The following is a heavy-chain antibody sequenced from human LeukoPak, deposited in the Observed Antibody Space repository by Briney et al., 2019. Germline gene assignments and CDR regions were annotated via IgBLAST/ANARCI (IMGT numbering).Heavy chain of an antibody. CDR3: ASGPLITAAGSS. CDR1: GFTYTSYW. V-gene: IGHV3-7*01. Sequence: PGGSLRLSCAASGFTYTSYWMSWVRQAPGKGLEWVANINEDGSEKYYVDSVRGRFTISRDNVKNSPDLQMNSLRAEDTAVYYCASGPLITAAGSSWGQGALVIVSS. J-gene: IGHJ4*02. CDR2: INEDGSEK. D-gene: IGHD6-13*01.